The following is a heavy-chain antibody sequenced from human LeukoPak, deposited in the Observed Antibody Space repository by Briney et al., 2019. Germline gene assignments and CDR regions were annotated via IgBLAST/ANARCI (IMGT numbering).Heavy chain of an antibody. V-gene: IGHV4-61*02. CDR1: GGSFSSASYY. Sequence: SQTLSLTCTVSGGSFSSASYYWRWIRQPAGKGLEWIGRIDTSGSTNYNPSLRSRVTISLDTSKNQFSLKLSSVTAADTAVYYCAKDSGGYSWFDYWGQGTVVTVSS. D-gene: IGHD3-10*01. CDR2: IDTSGST. CDR3: AKDSGGYSWFDY. J-gene: IGHJ4*02.